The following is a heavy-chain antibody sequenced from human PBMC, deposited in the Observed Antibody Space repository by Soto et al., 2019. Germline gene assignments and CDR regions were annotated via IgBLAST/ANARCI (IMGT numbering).Heavy chain of an antibody. V-gene: IGHV3-33*01. Sequence: GGSLRLSCAASGFTFSSYGMHWVRQAPGKGLEWVAVIWYDGSNKYYADSVKGRFTISRDNSKNTLYLQMNSLRAEDTAVYYCARDGFLLWFGDLGGIDYWGQGTLVTVSS. CDR3: ARDGFLLWFGDLGGIDY. CDR2: IWYDGSNK. CDR1: GFTFSSYG. J-gene: IGHJ4*02. D-gene: IGHD3-10*01.